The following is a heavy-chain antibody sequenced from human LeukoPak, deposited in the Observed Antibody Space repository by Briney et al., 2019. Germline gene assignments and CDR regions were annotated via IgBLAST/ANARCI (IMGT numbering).Heavy chain of an antibody. J-gene: IGHJ4*02. D-gene: IGHD6-13*01. CDR3: ARNRAAADPFDY. V-gene: IGHV4-31*03. CDR2: IYYSGST. Sequence: SETLSLTCTVSGGSISSGGYYWSWIRQHPGKGLEWIGSIYYSGSTYYNPSLKSRVTISVDTSKNQFSLKLSSVTAADTAVYYCARNRAAADPFDYWGQGTLVTVSS. CDR1: GGSISSGGYY.